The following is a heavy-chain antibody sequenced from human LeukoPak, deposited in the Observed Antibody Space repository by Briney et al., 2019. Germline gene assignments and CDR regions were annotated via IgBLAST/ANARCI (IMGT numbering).Heavy chain of an antibody. Sequence: GGSLRLSCAASGFTFSSYGMRWVRQAPGKGLEWVSVISFDGGNKYYADSVKGRFTISRDNSKNTLYLQMDSLRAEDTTVYYSANSIVGYCNSGWTQFDYGGQGTLVTVSS. CDR2: ISFDGGNK. CDR1: GFTFSSYG. D-gene: IGHD3-9*01. V-gene: IGHV3-30*18. CDR3: ANSIVGYCNSGWTQFDY. J-gene: IGHJ4*02.